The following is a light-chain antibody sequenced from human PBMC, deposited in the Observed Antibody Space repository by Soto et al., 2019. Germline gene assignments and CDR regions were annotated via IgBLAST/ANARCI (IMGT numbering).Light chain of an antibody. J-gene: IGLJ2*01. CDR1: NIGSKI. V-gene: IGLV3-9*01. CDR2: RDK. Sequence: SYELTQSLSVSVAQGQTARITCGGNNIGSKILHWYQQRPGQAPVVVIYRDKYRPYGIPERFSGSNSGNTATLTITRAQAGDEADYYCQVWDTNTGIFGGGTKLTVL. CDR3: QVWDTNTGI.